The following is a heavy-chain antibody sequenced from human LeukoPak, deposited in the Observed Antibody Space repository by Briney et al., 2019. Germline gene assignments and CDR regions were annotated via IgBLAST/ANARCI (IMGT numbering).Heavy chain of an antibody. Sequence: ASVKVSCKASGYTFTSYDINWVRQATGQGLEWMGWMNPNSGNTGYAQKFQGRVTMTRNTSISTAYMELRSLRSDDTAVYYRARIPGTAAAEYFDYWGQGSLVTVSS. V-gene: IGHV1-8*01. J-gene: IGHJ4*02. D-gene: IGHD6-25*01. CDR2: MNPNSGNT. CDR1: GYTFTSYD. CDR3: ARIPGTAAAEYFDY.